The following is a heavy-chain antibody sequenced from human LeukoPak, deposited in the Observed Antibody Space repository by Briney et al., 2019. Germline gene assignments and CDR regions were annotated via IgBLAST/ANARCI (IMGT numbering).Heavy chain of an antibody. D-gene: IGHD3-3*01. Sequence: ASVKVSCKASGYTFTSYYLYWVRQAPGQGLEWMGIINTSDGRTSYAQKFQGRVTMTRDTSTSKVYMELSSLRSEDTAVYYCARGTEGDFLRPFEHWGQGTLLTVPS. CDR2: INTSDGRT. J-gene: IGHJ4*02. CDR1: GYTFTSYY. V-gene: IGHV1-46*01. CDR3: ARGTEGDFLRPFEH.